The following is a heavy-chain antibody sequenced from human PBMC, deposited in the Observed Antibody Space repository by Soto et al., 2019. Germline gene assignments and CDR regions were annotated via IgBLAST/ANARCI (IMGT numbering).Heavy chain of an antibody. V-gene: IGHV4-34*01. CDR1: GGSFSGYY. CDR2: INHSGST. Sequence: PSETLSLTCAVYGGSFSGYYWSWIRQPPGKGLEWIGEINHSGSTNYNPSLKSRVTISVDTSKNQFSLKLSSVTAADTAVYYCARTTVSIGYLDYWGQGTLVTVSS. D-gene: IGHD4-17*01. J-gene: IGHJ4*02. CDR3: ARTTVSIGYLDY.